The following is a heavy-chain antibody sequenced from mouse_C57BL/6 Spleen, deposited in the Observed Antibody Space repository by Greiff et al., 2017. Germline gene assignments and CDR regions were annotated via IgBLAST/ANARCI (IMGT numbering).Heavy chain of an antibody. J-gene: IGHJ2*01. CDR2: IYPGGGYT. CDR1: GYTFTNYW. V-gene: IGHV1-63*01. Sequence: VKLVESGAELVRPGTSVKMSCKASGYTFTNYWIGWAKQRPGHGLEWIGDIYPGGGYTNYNEKFKGKATLTADKSSSTAYMQFSSLTSEDSAIYYCARQDGYYKYFDYWGQGTTLTVSS. D-gene: IGHD2-3*01. CDR3: ARQDGYYKYFDY.